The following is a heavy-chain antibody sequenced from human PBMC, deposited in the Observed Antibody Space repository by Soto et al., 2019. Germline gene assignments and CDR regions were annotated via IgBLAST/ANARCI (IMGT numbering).Heavy chain of an antibody. CDR1: GFIFNNYA. CDR2: ISANSGNT. CDR3: ATAGNYDSSGRDF. D-gene: IGHD3-22*01. V-gene: IGHV1-18*04. Sequence: SVKVSCKAFGFIFNNYAISWVRQAPGQGLEWMGWISANSGNTNYAQKLQGRVTMTTDTSTSTAYMELRSLRSDDTAVYYCATAGNYDSSGRDFWGQGTLVTVSS. J-gene: IGHJ4*02.